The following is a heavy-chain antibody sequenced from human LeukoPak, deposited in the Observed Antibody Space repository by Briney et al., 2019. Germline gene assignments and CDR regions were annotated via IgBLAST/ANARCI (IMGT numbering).Heavy chain of an antibody. CDR1: EYTFTDYY. J-gene: IGHJ4*02. V-gene: IGHV1-2*02. CDR2: INPHSGAT. D-gene: IGHD3-10*01. CDR3: SRDQQVRGVILRGPFDY. Sequence: ASVKVSCKTSEYTFTDYYLHWVRQAPGQGLEWIGWINPHSGATNYAQKFQGRVTMTRDTSLSTVFVELNRLTSDDTAVYYCSRDQQVRGVILRGPFDYWGQGTLVTVST.